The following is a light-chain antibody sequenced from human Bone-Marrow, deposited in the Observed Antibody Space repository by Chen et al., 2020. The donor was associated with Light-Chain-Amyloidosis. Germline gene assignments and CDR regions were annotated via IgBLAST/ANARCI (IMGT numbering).Light chain of an antibody. Sequence: SYELTQPPSVSVSPGQTARITCAGEDLPTKYACWYQQKPGQAPVLVIHRDTERPSGISERFSGSSSGTTATLTISGVQPEDEADYHCQSADSSGTYEVIFGGGTKLTVL. V-gene: IGLV3-25*03. CDR1: DLPTKY. CDR3: QSADSSGTYEVI. J-gene: IGLJ2*01. CDR2: RDT.